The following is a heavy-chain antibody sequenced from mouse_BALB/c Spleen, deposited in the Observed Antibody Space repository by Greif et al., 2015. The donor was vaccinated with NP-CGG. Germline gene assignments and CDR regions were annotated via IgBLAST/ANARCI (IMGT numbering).Heavy chain of an antibody. Sequence: EVKLMESGGDLVQPGGSLKLSCAASGFTFSSYGMSWVRQTPDKRLELVATINSNGGSTYYPDSVKGRFTISRDNAKNTLYLQMSSLKSEDTAMYYCAGGDPVDYWGQGTSVTVSS. CDR3: AGGDPVDY. J-gene: IGHJ4*01. CDR1: GFTFSSYG. CDR2: INSNGGST. V-gene: IGHV5-6-3*01.